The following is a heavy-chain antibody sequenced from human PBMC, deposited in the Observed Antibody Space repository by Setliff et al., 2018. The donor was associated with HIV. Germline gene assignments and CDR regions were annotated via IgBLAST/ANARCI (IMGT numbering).Heavy chain of an antibody. CDR2: ISAYNGNT. CDR1: GYTFISYG. D-gene: IGHD2-15*01. V-gene: IGHV1-18*01. Sequence: ASVKVSCKASGYTFISYGISWVRQAPGQGLEWMGWISAYNGNTNYAQKFQGRVAMTIDTSTSTAHMELRSLTSDDTAVYYCARLSCTDGNCFPYNWFDPWGQGTLVTVSS. CDR3: ARLSCTDGNCFPYNWFDP. J-gene: IGHJ5*02.